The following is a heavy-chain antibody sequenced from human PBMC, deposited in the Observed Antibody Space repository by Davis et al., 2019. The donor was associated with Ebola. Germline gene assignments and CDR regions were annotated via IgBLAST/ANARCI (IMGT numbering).Heavy chain of an antibody. J-gene: IGHJ3*02. CDR3: AKDTSNIWFDI. V-gene: IGHV3-48*01. D-gene: IGHD1-26*01. CDR2: ISSSSSTI. Sequence: GESLKISCTASGFVFSNYNMNWVRQAPGKGLEWVSFISSSSSTIYYADSVKGRFTISRDNSKNTLYLQMNGLRVDDTAIYYCAKDTSNIWFDIWGQGTMVTVSS. CDR1: GFVFSNYN.